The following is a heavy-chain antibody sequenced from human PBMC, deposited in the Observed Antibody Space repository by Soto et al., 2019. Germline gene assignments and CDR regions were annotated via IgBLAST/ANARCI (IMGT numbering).Heavy chain of an antibody. V-gene: IGHV3-74*01. CDR1: GFTFGDYC. J-gene: IGHJ4*02. CDR3: ATAEVDY. CDR2: MTSDGSTT. Sequence: PXGSLRLSCAASGFTFGDYCMHWVRQAPGKGLEWVSRMTSDGSTTDYADSVKGRFTVSRDNAKNTLYLQMNSLRAEDTAVYFCATAEVDYWGPGTLVTVS.